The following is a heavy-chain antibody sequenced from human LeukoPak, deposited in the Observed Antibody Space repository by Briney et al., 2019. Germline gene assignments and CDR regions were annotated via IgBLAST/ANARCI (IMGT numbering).Heavy chain of an antibody. CDR3: ARQYGGYSL. CDR1: GGSISSYY. V-gene: IGHV4-59*01. D-gene: IGHD5-12*01. J-gene: IGHJ4*02. Sequence: SETLSLTCTVSGGSISSYYWSWIRQPPGKGLEWIGYIYYSRSTNYNPSLKSRVTISVDTSKNQFSLKLSSVTAADTAVYYCARQYGGYSLWGQGTLVTVSS. CDR2: IYYSRST.